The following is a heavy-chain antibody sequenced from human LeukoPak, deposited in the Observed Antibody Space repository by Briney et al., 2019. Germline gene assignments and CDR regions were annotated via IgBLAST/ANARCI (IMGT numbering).Heavy chain of an antibody. CDR1: GFTFSSYA. CDR3: ARSGGIYYVLDY. Sequence: GGSLRLSCAASGFTFSSYAMHWVRQAPGKGLEWVAVISYDGSNKYYADSVKGRFTISRDNSKNTLFLQMSSLRAEDTAVYYCARSGGIYYVLDYWGLGTLVTVSS. J-gene: IGHJ4*02. CDR2: ISYDGSNK. V-gene: IGHV3-30*04. D-gene: IGHD1-26*01.